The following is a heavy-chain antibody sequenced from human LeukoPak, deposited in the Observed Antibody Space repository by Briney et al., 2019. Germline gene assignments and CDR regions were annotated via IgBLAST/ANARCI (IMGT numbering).Heavy chain of an antibody. V-gene: IGHV3-11*06. CDR3: ARDDIVATIGFDY. J-gene: IGHJ4*02. CDR1: GFTFSNYY. Sequence: PGGSLRLSCAASGFTFSNYYMSWIRQAPGKGLEWVSSISSSSSYIYYADSVKGRFTISRDNAKNSLYLQMNSLRAEDTAVYYCARDDIVATIGFDYWGQGTLVTVSS. CDR2: ISSSSSYI. D-gene: IGHD5-12*01.